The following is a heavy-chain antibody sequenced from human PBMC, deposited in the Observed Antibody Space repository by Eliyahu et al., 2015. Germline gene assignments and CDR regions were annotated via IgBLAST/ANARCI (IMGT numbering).Heavy chain of an antibody. V-gene: IGHV4-39*07. Sequence: QLQLQESGPGLVKXSETLSXTCXVSXXSISSSSXYWGWIRQPPGKGLEWIGSIXYSGXTYYNPSLKSRVTISVDTSKNQFSLKLSSVTAADTAVYYCARDRYYDSSGYYPPGYFDYWGQGTLVTVSS. CDR1: XXSISSSSXY. D-gene: IGHD3-22*01. CDR3: ARDRYYDSSGYYPPGYFDY. J-gene: IGHJ4*02. CDR2: IXYSGXT.